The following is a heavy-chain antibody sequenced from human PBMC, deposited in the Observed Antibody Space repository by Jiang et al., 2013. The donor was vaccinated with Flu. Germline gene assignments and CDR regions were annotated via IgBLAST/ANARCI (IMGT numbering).Heavy chain of an antibody. CDR1: GDSVSSNSAA. V-gene: IGHV6-1*01. Sequence: SQTLSLTCAISGDSVSSNSAAWNWIRQSPSRGLEWLGRTYYRSKWYNDYAVSVKSRITINPDTSKNQFSLQLNSVTPEDTAVYYCARERAPKLAYCGGDCYSDWFDPWGQGTLVTVSS. CDR2: TYYRSKWYN. CDR3: ARERAPKLAYCGGDCYSDWFDP. J-gene: IGHJ5*02. D-gene: IGHD2-21*02.